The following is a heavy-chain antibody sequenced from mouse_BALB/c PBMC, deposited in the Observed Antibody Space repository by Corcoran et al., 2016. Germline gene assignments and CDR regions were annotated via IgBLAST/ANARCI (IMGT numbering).Heavy chain of an antibody. V-gene: IGHV1-26*01. CDR3: ARSAAGTGFDY. J-gene: IGHJ2*01. CDR1: GYSFTGYY. D-gene: IGHD4-1*01. CDR2: INPYNGAT. Sequence: EVQLQQSGPELVKPGASVKISCKASGYSFTGYYMHWVKESHVRSLEWIGRINPYNGATSYNQNFKDKASLTVDKSSSTAYMELHSLTSEDSAVYYCARSAAGTGFDYWGQGTTLTVSS.